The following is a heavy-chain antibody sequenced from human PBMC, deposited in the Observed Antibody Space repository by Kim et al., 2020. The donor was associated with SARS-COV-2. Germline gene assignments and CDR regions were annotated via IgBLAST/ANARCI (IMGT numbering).Heavy chain of an antibody. D-gene: IGHD4-17*01. Sequence: GGSLRLSCAASGFTFSSYAMHWVRQAPGKGLEWVAVISYDGSNKYYADSVKGRFTISRDNSKNTLYLQMNSLRAEDTAVYYCATPGGDPRIGHYFDYWG. CDR3: ATPGGDPRIGHYFDY. V-gene: IGHV3-30*04. J-gene: IGHJ4*01. CDR1: GFTFSSYA. CDR2: ISYDGSNK.